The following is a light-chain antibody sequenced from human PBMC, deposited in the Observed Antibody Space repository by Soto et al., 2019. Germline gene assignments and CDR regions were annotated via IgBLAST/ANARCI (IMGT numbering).Light chain of an antibody. Sequence: QSVLTQPASVSGSPGQSITISCTGTRSDVGGYNYVSWYQHHPGKAPKLMIYEVSNRPSGVSNRFSGSKSGNTASLTISGLQAEDEADYYCSSYTSFSTVVFGGGTKLTVL. V-gene: IGLV2-14*01. CDR1: RSDVGGYNY. J-gene: IGLJ2*01. CDR3: SSYTSFSTVV. CDR2: EVS.